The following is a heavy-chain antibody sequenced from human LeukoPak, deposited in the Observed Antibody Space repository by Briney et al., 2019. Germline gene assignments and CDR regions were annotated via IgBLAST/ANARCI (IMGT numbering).Heavy chain of an antibody. J-gene: IGHJ4*02. Sequence: PGGSLRLSCAASGITFSGSGMGWVRQAPGKGLEWVSTISGSGSNTYYAYSVKGRFTISRDNSKNTLYLQMNSLRAEDTAVYYSAKDDGGELLLEIDYWGQGTLVTVSS. V-gene: IGHV3-23*01. CDR1: GITFSGSG. CDR3: AKDDGGELLLEIDY. D-gene: IGHD1-26*01. CDR2: ISGSGSNT.